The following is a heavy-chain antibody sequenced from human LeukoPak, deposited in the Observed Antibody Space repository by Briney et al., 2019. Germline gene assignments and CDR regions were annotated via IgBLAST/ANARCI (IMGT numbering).Heavy chain of an antibody. D-gene: IGHD2-15*01. V-gene: IGHV1-69*04. Sequence: GASVKVSCKASGYSFTSYDINWVRQAPGQGLEWMGRIIPILGTANYAQKFQGRVTITADKSTSTAYMELSSLRSEDTAVYYCARDEYCSGGSCYSPLYWGQGTLVTVSS. J-gene: IGHJ4*02. CDR1: GYSFTSYD. CDR2: IIPILGTA. CDR3: ARDEYCSGGSCYSPLY.